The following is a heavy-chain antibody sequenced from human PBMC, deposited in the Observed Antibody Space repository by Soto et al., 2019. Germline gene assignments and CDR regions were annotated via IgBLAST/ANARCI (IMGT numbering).Heavy chain of an antibody. CDR2: ITPIFGTA. Sequence: ASVKVSCKASGGTFSSYAISWARQASGQGLEWMGGITPIFGTANYAQKFQGRVTITADESTSTAYMELTSLRSEDTAVYYCDKLNGVCLFPHPKYYYFNYGMDVWGQGTTVTVSS. CDR3: DKLNGVCLFPHPKYYYFNYGMDV. CDR1: GGTFSSYA. J-gene: IGHJ6*02. V-gene: IGHV1-69*13. D-gene: IGHD3-22*01.